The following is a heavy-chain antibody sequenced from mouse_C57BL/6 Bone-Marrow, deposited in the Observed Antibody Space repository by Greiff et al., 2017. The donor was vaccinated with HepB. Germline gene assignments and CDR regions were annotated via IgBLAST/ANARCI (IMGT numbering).Heavy chain of an antibody. CDR2: ISGGGGNT. CDR1: GFTFSSYT. Sequence: EVQLVESGGGLVKPGGSLKLSCAASGFTFSSYTMSWVRQTPEKRLEWVATISGGGGNTYYPDSVKGRFTISRDNAKNTLYLQMSSLRSEDTALYYCAIEGYDGYYFDYWGQGTTLTVSS. D-gene: IGHD2-2*01. V-gene: IGHV5-9*01. J-gene: IGHJ2*01. CDR3: AIEGYDGYYFDY.